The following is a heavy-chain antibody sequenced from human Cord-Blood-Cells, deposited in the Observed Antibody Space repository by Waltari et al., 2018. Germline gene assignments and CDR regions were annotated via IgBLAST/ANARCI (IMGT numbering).Heavy chain of an antibody. Sequence: QLQLQESGPGLVKPSETLSLTCTVPGGSISSSRYYWGWLRQPPGKGLEWIGSIYYSGSTYYNPSLKSRVTISVDTSKNQFSLKLSSVTAADTAVYYCAGVRGAIAPYYYYYYMDVWGKGTTVTVSS. CDR2: IYYSGST. CDR3: AGVRGAIAPYYYYYYMDV. J-gene: IGHJ6*03. V-gene: IGHV4-39*07. CDR1: GGSISSSRYY. D-gene: IGHD3-10*01.